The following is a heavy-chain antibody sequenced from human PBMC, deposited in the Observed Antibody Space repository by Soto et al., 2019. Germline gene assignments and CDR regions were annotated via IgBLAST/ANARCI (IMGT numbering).Heavy chain of an antibody. CDR3: ARDEGTAAGFDY. V-gene: IGHV3-33*01. CDR2: IWYDGSNK. D-gene: IGHD6-13*01. CDR1: GFTFSSYG. J-gene: IGHJ4*02. Sequence: QVQLVESGGGVVQPGRSLRLSCAASGFTFSSYGMHWVRQAPGKGLEWVAVIWYDGSNKYYADSVKGRFTISRDNSKNPLYLQKNSLRAEDTAVYYCARDEGTAAGFDYWGQGTLVTVSS.